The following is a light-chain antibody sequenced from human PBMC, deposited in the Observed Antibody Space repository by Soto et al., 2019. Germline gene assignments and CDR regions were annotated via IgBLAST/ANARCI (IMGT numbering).Light chain of an antibody. CDR1: QSVLHSNGYNY. Sequence: DILMTQSPLSLPVTPGEPASISCRSSQSVLHSNGYNYLDWYVQKAGQSPQLLIYLGSNRTPGVPDRFSGSGSGTDFTLKITRVEAEDVGIYYCMQSLQTPRHFGQGTRLEI. CDR2: LGS. V-gene: IGKV2-28*01. CDR3: MQSLQTPRH. J-gene: IGKJ5*01.